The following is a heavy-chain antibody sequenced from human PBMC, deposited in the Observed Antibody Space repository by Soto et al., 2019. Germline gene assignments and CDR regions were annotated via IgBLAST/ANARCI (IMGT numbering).Heavy chain of an antibody. Sequence: EVQVVESGGGLVKPGGSLRLSCTFTFSMYSMNWVRQAPGKGLEWVASISSGSAYIKYAESVKGRFTSSRDNAKNSLHLKMNSMRAEDTAIYHCARDQGGSYDSWFDPWGQGTLVTVSS. J-gene: IGHJ5*02. D-gene: IGHD1-26*01. CDR3: ARDQGGSYDSWFDP. CDR2: ISSGSAYI. V-gene: IGHV3-21*06. CDR1: TFSMYS.